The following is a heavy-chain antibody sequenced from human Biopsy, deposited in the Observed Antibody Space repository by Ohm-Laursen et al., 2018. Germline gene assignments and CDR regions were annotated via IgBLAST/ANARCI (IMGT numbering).Heavy chain of an antibody. CDR3: AKDYRDSRGIFGIVVVRPLDY. CDR1: GFTFNGDN. D-gene: IGHD3-22*01. CDR2: ISRDSSHI. Sequence: SLRLSCSASGFTFNGDNANWVRQAPGKGLEWVSYISRDSSHIYYADSVKGRFTISRDNSKNTLYLQMNSLRAEDTAVYYRAKDYRDSRGIFGIVVVRPLDYWGQGSLVTVSS. J-gene: IGHJ4*02. V-gene: IGHV3-21*01.